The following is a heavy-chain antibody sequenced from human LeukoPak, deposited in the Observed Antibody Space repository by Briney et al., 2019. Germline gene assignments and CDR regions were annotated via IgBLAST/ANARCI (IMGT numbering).Heavy chain of an antibody. CDR1: GYTFSNYG. Sequence: ASVKVSCKASGYTFSNYGLTWVRQAPGQGLEWMAWISAYNTNTNYAQKFQGRVTISADESTSTAYMELSSLTSEDTAVYYCARDLAMVRGARYRPYKWFDPWGQGTLVTVSS. CDR2: ISAYNTNT. J-gene: IGHJ5*02. V-gene: IGHV1-18*01. D-gene: IGHD3-10*01. CDR3: ARDLAMVRGARYRPYKWFDP.